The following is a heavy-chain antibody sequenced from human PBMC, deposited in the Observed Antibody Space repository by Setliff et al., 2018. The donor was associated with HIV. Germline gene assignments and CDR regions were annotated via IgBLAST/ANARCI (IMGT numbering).Heavy chain of an antibody. Sequence: SVKVSCKASGGTFRNFAISWVRQAPGQGLEWMGGTIPLLYLTDYAQNFQGRVVIATDESTTTAYMELSSLRSDDTAVYYCARHFGIAVEARYFDYWGQGTLVTVSS. D-gene: IGHD6-19*01. CDR3: ARHFGIAVEARYFDY. V-gene: IGHV1-69*10. CDR1: GGTFRNFA. J-gene: IGHJ4*02. CDR2: TIPLLYLT.